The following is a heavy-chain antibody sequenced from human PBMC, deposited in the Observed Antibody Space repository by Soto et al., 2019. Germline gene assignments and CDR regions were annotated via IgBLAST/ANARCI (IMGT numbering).Heavy chain of an antibody. CDR2: INPEGRT. CDR3: PRDPPAPLSFDP. V-gene: IGHV3-66*01. Sequence: PGGSLSLSCAASVFIFSNAWINWVRQAPGRGLEWVSVINPEGRTYYADSVKDRFTISRDTSKNTLYLQMNSLRVEEPAVYYCPRDPPAPLSFDPWGQGTQVPVSS. CDR1: VFIFSNAW. J-gene: IGHJ5*02.